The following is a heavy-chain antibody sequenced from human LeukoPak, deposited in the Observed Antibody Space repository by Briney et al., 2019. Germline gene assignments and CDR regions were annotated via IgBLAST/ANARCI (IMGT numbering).Heavy chain of an antibody. Sequence: ASVKVSCTASGYTFTSYGISWVRQAPGQGLEWMGWISAYNGNTNYAQKLQGRVTMTTDTSTSTAYMELRSLRSDDTAVYYCARILIAAAGRNWFDPWGQGTLVIVSS. CDR1: GYTFTSYG. V-gene: IGHV1-18*01. CDR2: ISAYNGNT. J-gene: IGHJ5*02. CDR3: ARILIAAAGRNWFDP. D-gene: IGHD6-13*01.